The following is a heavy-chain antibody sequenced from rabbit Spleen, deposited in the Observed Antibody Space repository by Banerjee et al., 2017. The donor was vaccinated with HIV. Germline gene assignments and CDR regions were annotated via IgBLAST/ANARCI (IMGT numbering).Heavy chain of an antibody. Sequence: QLKESGGGLVQPGGSLTLSCKASGFDFSSYFLSWVRQAPGKGLEWIGYIAPAFGDTYYANWVNGRFTISSDNAQKTLYLRLNSLTAADTATYFCARASSSGVDIFWYYFNLWGQGTLVTVS. CDR1: GFDFSSYF. V-gene: IGHV1S7*01. J-gene: IGHJ4*01. CDR2: IAPAFGDT. CDR3: ARASSSGVDIFWYYFNL. D-gene: IGHD1-1*01.